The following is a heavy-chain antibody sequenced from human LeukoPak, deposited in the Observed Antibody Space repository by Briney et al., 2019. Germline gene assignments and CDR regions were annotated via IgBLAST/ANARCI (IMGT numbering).Heavy chain of an antibody. CDR2: IIPIFGTA. Sequence: SVKVSCKTSGGTFSSYAISWVRQAPGQGFEWMGRIIPIFGTANYAQKFQGRVTITTDESTSTAYMELSSLRSEDTAVYYCASRIAAGLDYWGQGTLVTVSS. CDR3: ASRIAAGLDY. V-gene: IGHV1-69*05. J-gene: IGHJ4*02. CDR1: GGTFSSYA. D-gene: IGHD6-13*01.